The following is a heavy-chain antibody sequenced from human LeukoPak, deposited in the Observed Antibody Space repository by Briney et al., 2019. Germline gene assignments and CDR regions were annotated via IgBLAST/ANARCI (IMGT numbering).Heavy chain of an antibody. D-gene: IGHD3-10*01. CDR1: GFTFSSYA. J-gene: IGHJ4*02. Sequence: PGGSLRLSCAASGFTFSSYAMSWVRQAPGKGLEWVSAISGSGGSTYYADSVKGRFTISRDNSKNTLYLQMNSLRAEDPAVYYCAKGGGYGSGSRPFDYWGQGTLVTVSS. CDR2: ISGSGGST. V-gene: IGHV3-23*01. CDR3: AKGGGYGSGSRPFDY.